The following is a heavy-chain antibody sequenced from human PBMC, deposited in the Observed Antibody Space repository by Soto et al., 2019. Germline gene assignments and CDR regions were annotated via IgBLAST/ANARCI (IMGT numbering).Heavy chain of an antibody. J-gene: IGHJ4*02. V-gene: IGHV1-18*01. Sequence: ASVKVSCKASGYTFTNFGISWVRQAPGQGLEWMGWISAYNGNTNYAQKLQGRVTMTTDTSTSTAYMELRSLRSDDTAVYYCARAYYYDSSGYGDYWGQGTLVTVSS. CDR1: GYTFTNFG. CDR3: ARAYYYDSSGYGDY. CDR2: ISAYNGNT. D-gene: IGHD3-22*01.